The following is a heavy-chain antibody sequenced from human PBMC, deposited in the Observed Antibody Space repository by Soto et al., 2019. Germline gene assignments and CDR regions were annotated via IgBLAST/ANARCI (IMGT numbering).Heavy chain of an antibody. CDR1: GFTFSNYW. D-gene: IGHD3-16*01. V-gene: IGHV3-74*01. J-gene: IGHJ4*02. CDR2: LNKDGSRT. CDR3: GRDLGGVGSY. Sequence: EVQLVESGGGIVQPGGYLRLSCAASGFTFSNYWLHWVRQAPGKGLVWVSRLNKDGSRTDYADSVKGRFTIFRDNPRNTLYLQINSLRAEDTAVYYCGRDLGGVGSYWGQGTLVTVSS.